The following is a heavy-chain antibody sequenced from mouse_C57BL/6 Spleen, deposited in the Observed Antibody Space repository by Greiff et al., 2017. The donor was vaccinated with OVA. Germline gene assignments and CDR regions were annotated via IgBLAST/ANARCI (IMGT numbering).Heavy chain of an antibody. CDR2: IDPETGGT. Sequence: VQLVESGAELVRPGASVTLSCKASGYTFTDYEMHWVKQTPVHGLEWIGAIDPETGGTAYNQKFKGKAILTADKSSSTAYMELRSLTSEDSAVYYCTRERSNYGFDYWGQGTTLTVSS. J-gene: IGHJ2*01. V-gene: IGHV1-15*01. CDR1: GYTFTDYE. D-gene: IGHD2-5*01. CDR3: TRERSNYGFDY.